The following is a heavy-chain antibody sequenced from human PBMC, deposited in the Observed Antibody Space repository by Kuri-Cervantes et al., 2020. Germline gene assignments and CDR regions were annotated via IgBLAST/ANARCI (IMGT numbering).Heavy chain of an antibody. CDR1: GFTFSSYW. D-gene: IGHD2-2*01. CDR3: AKDRGGYCSSTSCPLTDAFDI. CDR2: IKQDGSEK. V-gene: IGHV3-7*01. Sequence: GGSLRLSCAASGFTFSSYWMSWVRQAPGKGLGWVANIKQDGSEKYYVDSVKGRFTISRDNAKNSLYLQMNSLRAEDTAVYYCAKDRGGYCSSTSCPLTDAFDIWGQGTMVTVSS. J-gene: IGHJ3*02.